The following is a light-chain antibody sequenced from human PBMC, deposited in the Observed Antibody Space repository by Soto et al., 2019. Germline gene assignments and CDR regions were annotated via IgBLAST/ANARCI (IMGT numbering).Light chain of an antibody. V-gene: IGKV3-20*01. CDR1: QSVSSSSY. J-gene: IGKJ2*01. CDR3: LQYSSTPSYT. Sequence: EIVLTQSPGTLSLSPGERATLSCRASQSVSSSSYLAWYQQKPGQAPRLLIYGASSRATGIPDRFSGSGSATDLPLTISRLEHEDFAVYYCLQYSSTPSYTFGQGTKLEIQ. CDR2: GAS.